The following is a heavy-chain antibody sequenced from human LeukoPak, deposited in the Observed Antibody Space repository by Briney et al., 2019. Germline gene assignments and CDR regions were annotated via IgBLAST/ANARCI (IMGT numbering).Heavy chain of an antibody. CDR2: ISAYNGNT. Sequence: ASVKVSCKASGYTFTSYAISWVRQAPGQGFEWMGWISAYNGNTNYAQKLQGRVTMTTDTSTSTAYMELRSLRFDDTAVYYCARYSSGWPIDYWGQGTLVTVSS. V-gene: IGHV1-18*01. CDR3: ARYSSGWPIDY. D-gene: IGHD6-19*01. CDR1: GYTFTSYA. J-gene: IGHJ4*02.